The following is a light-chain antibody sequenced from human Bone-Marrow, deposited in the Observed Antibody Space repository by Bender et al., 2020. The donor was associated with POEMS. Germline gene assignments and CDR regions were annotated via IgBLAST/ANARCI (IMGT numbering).Light chain of an antibody. V-gene: IGLV2-11*01. CDR2: DVD. CDR1: SSDVGGYNY. CDR3: CSYAGSSSYLI. J-gene: IGLJ2*01. Sequence: QSALTQPRSVSGSPGQSVTISCTGTSSDVGGYNYVSWYQHHPGKVPELMLYDVDKRPSGVPDRFSGSKSGDTASLTISGLQTEDEADYYCCSYAGSSSYLIFGGGTKLTVL.